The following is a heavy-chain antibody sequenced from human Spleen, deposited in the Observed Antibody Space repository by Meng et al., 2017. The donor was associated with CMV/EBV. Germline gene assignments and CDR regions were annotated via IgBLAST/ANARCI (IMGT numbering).Heavy chain of an antibody. CDR3: ASGRSGVADH. V-gene: IGHV3-21*01. CDR1: GFTFTTYS. D-gene: IGHD3-10*01. J-gene: IGHJ4*02. Sequence: GESLKISCAASGFTFTTYSMHWVRQAPGKGLEWVSSISSSSRSIYYADSVKGRFTISRDNAKNSLYLQMNSLRAEDTAVYYCASGRSGVADHWGQGTLVTVSS. CDR2: ISSSSRSI.